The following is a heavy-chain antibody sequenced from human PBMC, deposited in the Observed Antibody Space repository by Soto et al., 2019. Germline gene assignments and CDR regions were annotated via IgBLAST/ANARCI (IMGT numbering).Heavy chain of an antibody. CDR2: IYPGDSDT. V-gene: IGHV5-51*01. CDR1: GYSFGHFW. J-gene: IGHJ4*02. Sequence: PGESLKISCKGSGYSFGHFWIGWVRQMPGKGLEWMGIIYPGDSDTRYSPSFQGQVTISADKSIRTAYLQWSSLNSSDTAMYYCVRQGYHHDSSGYYLLGFDYWGQGTLVTVSS. CDR3: VRQGYHHDSSGYYLLGFDY. D-gene: IGHD3-22*01.